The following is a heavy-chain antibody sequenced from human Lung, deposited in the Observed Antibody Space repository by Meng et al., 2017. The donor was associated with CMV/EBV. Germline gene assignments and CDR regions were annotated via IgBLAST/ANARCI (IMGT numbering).Heavy chain of an antibody. Sequence: EAQLVECGGVVVQAGGSLRLSCAGFGFSFDDFAMHWVRQAPGKGLEWVSHINWDGTSTYYADSVKGRFIIPRDNIRNLLYLQMNSLTVEDSALYYCTKGRTREYFQHWGQGTLVTVSS. CDR2: INWDGTST. V-gene: IGHV3-43D*03. CDR1: GFSFDDFA. CDR3: TKGRTREYFQH. J-gene: IGHJ1*01.